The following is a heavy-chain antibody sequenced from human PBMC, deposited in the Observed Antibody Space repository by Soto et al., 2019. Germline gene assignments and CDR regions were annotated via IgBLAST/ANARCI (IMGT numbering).Heavy chain of an antibody. CDR1: GYNFANFW. CDR2: IFPGDSDT. D-gene: IGHD3-22*01. J-gene: IGHJ3*02. CDR3: AAGHSTGLDAFDI. V-gene: IGHV5-51*01. Sequence: GEPLKISCKGSGYNFANFWIGWVRQMPGKGLEWMGMIFPGDSDTKNSPSLEGQITMSVDKSDSSAYLQWRSLKASDTAIYYCAAGHSTGLDAFDIWGQGTMVTVSS.